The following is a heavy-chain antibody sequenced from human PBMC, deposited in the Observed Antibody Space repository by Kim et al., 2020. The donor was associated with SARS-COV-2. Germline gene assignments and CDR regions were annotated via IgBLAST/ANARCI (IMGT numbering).Heavy chain of an antibody. Sequence: YATGFNGRFGFSLDTSVSTAYLQISSLKAEDTAVYYCAREENYDILTVTDYWGQGTLVTVSS. V-gene: IGHV7-4-1*02. J-gene: IGHJ4*02. D-gene: IGHD3-9*01. CDR3: AREENYDILTVTDY.